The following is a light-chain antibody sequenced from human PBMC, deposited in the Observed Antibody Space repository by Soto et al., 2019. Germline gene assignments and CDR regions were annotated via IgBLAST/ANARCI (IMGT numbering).Light chain of an antibody. CDR1: SSNIGAGYE. CDR2: ENN. V-gene: IGLV1-40*01. CDR3: QSYDSSMSGYV. Sequence: QSVLTQPPSVSEAPGQRVTISCTGSSSNIGAGYEAHWHQQVPGTAPQLLIYENNTRPSGGPDRFSGSKYGTSASLAITGLQDEDEAAYYCQSYDSSMSGYVFGPGTKLTVL. J-gene: IGLJ1*01.